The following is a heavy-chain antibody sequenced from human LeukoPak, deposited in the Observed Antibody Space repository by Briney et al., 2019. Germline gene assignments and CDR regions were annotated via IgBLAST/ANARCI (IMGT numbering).Heavy chain of an antibody. D-gene: IGHD2-8*01. CDR1: GFTFSLYV. CDR2: ISGRGDNT. CDR3: AKGGVQTYYYGMDV. V-gene: IGHV3-23*01. J-gene: IGHJ6*02. Sequence: PGGSVRLSCAASGFTFSLYVMNWVREAPGKGLEWVSVISGRGDNTYYADSVKGRVTISRDNSNNTLYLQINNLRVEDTAIYYCAKGGVQTYYYGMDVWGQGTTVTVSS.